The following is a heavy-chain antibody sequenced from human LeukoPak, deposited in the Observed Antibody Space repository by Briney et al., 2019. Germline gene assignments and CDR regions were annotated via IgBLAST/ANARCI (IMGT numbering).Heavy chain of an antibody. CDR1: GFTFSSCS. J-gene: IGHJ3*02. CDR3: ASGVVSRGAFDI. D-gene: IGHD3-22*01. CDR2: ISSSSSTI. Sequence: GGSLRLSCAASGFTFSSCSMNWVRQAPGKGLEWVSYISSSSSTIYYADSVKGRFTISRDNAKNSLYLQMNSLRAEDTAVYYCASGVVSRGAFDIWGQGTMVTVSS. V-gene: IGHV3-48*04.